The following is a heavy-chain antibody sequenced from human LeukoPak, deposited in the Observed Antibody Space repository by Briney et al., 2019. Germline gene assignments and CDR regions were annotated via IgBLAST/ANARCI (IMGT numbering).Heavy chain of an antibody. D-gene: IGHD3-16*01. J-gene: IGHJ4*02. Sequence: GGSLRLSCAASGFTFSSYAMSWVRQAPGKGLERVSAISGSGGSTYYADSVKGRFTIPRDNSKNTPYLQMNSLRAEDTAVYYCAKATFLGSNFDYWGQGTLVTVSS. CDR3: AKATFLGSNFDY. CDR2: ISGSGGST. V-gene: IGHV3-23*01. CDR1: GFTFSSYA.